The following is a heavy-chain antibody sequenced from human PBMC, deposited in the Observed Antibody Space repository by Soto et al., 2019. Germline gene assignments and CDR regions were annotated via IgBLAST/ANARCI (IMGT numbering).Heavy chain of an antibody. J-gene: IGHJ3*02. D-gene: IGHD2-15*01. Sequence: SETLSLTCTVSGGFIISSSYYWGWIRQPPGKGLEWIGSIYYSGSTYYNPSLKSRVTISVDTSKNQFSLKLSSVTAADTAVYYCARSQDTAFEIWGQGTMVSVSS. CDR3: ARSQDTAFEI. V-gene: IGHV4-39*01. CDR1: GGFIISSSYY. CDR2: IYYSGST.